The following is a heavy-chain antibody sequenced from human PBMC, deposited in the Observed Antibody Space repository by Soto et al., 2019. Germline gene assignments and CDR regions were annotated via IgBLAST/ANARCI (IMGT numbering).Heavy chain of an antibody. V-gene: IGHV6-1*01. Sequence: SQTLSLTGAISGDSVSSNSAAWNWIRQSPSRGLEWLGRTYYRSKWYNDYAVSVKSRITINPDTSKNQFSLQLNSVTPEDTAVYYCARAEVLWFGEGYYYYYGMDVWGQGTTVTVSS. CDR2: TYYRSKWYN. D-gene: IGHD3-10*01. CDR1: GDSVSSNSAA. J-gene: IGHJ6*02. CDR3: ARAEVLWFGEGYYYYYGMDV.